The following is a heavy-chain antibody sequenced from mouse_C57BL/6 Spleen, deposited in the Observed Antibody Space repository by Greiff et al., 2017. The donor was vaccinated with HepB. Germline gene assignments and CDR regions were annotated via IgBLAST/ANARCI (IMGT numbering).Heavy chain of an antibody. V-gene: IGHV1-82*01. CDR1: GYAFSSSW. J-gene: IGHJ2*01. CDR3: ARWPYGYDYFDY. D-gene: IGHD2-2*01. Sequence: VQLQQSGPELVKPGASVKISCKASGYAFSSSWMNWVKQRPGKGLEWIGRIYPGDGDTNYNGKFKGKATLTADKSSSTAYMQLSSLTSEDSAVYFCARWPYGYDYFDYWGQGTTLTVSS. CDR2: IYPGDGDT.